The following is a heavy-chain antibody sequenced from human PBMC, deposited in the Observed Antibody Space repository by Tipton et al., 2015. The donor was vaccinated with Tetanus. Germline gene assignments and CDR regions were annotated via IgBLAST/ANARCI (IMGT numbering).Heavy chain of an antibody. Sequence: TLSLTCTVSGGSISSSSYYWGWIRQPPGKGLEWIGSIYYSGSTYYNPPLKSRFPISVDTSKNHFSLKLSSVTAADTAVYYCAAEFLEWLWGQGTLVTVSS. CDR1: GGSISSSSYY. CDR2: IYYSGST. CDR3: AAEFLEWL. D-gene: IGHD3-3*01. V-gene: IGHV4-39*02. J-gene: IGHJ4*02.